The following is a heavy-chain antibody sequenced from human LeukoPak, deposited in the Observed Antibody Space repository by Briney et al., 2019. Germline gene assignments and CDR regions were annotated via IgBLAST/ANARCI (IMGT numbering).Heavy chain of an antibody. CDR3: ARDRGTTVTTSYYYYYMDV. V-gene: IGHV1-69*05. Sequence: ASVKVSCKASGGTFSSYAISWVRQAPGQGLEWMGGIIPIFGTANYAQKFQGRVTITTDESTSTAYMELSSLRSEDTAVYYCARDRGTTVTTSYYYYYMDVWGKGTTVTVSS. D-gene: IGHD4-17*01. CDR1: GGTFSSYA. CDR2: IIPIFGTA. J-gene: IGHJ6*03.